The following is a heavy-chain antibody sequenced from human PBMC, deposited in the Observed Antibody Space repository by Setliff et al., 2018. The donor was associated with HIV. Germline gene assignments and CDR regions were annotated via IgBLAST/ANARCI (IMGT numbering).Heavy chain of an antibody. J-gene: IGHJ4*02. CDR1: GFNFDDYA. D-gene: IGHD3-22*01. CDR3: AKIQNPQGYYYDSSGYYPHPGSPDY. CDR2: IKTDGSII. Sequence: GSLRLSCAASGFNFDDYAMHWGRQVPGKGLVWVSRIKTDGSIITYADAVQGRFTISRDNAKNMLFLQMNSLRAEDTAVYYCAKIQNPQGYYYDSSGYYPHPGSPDYWGQGTLVTVSS. V-gene: IGHV3-74*01.